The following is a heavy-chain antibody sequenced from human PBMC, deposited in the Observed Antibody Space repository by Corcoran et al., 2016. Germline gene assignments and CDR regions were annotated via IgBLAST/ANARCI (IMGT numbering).Heavy chain of an antibody. J-gene: IGHJ4*02. Sequence: QVQLVQSGAEVKKPGSSVKVSCKASGGTFSSYAISWVRQAPGQGLEWMGGIIPSFGTANYAQEFQGRVTITADESTSTAYMERSSLRSEDTAVYSCARGPNYYYSSMMGYWGQGTLVTVSS. D-gene: IGHD3-22*01. CDR3: ARGPNYYYSSMMGY. CDR1: GGTFSSYA. CDR2: IIPSFGTA. V-gene: IGHV1-69*01.